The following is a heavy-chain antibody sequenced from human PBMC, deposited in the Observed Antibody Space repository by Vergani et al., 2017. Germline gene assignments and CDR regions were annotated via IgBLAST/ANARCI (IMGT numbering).Heavy chain of an antibody. Sequence: VQLQESGPGLVKPSETLSLTCTVSGGSISSYYWSWIRQAPGKGLEWVSGINWNSDSIAYADSVKGRFTISRDNAKNSLYLQMNSLRAEDTALYYCVKDIAASGNYWYFDLWGRGTLVTVSS. CDR3: VKDIAASGNYWYFDL. V-gene: IGHV3-9*01. J-gene: IGHJ2*01. CDR1: GGSISSYY. D-gene: IGHD6-13*01. CDR2: INWNSDSI.